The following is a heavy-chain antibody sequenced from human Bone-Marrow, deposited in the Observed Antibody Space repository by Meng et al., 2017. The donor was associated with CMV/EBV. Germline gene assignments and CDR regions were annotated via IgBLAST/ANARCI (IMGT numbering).Heavy chain of an antibody. V-gene: IGHV3-21*01. CDR2: ISSSSSYI. D-gene: IGHD6-6*01. J-gene: IGHJ4*02. Sequence: GESLKISCAASGFTFSSYSMNWVRQAPGKGLEWVSSISSSSSYIYYADSVKGRFTISRDNAKNSLYLQMNSLRAEDTAVYYCASKRIAARGFDYWGQGTLVTASS. CDR1: GFTFSSYS. CDR3: ASKRIAARGFDY.